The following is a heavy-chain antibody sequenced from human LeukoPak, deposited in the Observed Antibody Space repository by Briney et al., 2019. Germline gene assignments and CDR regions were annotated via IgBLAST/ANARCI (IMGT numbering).Heavy chain of an antibody. Sequence: KTSETLSLTCAVYGGSFSGYYWSWIRQPPGKGLEWIGEINHSGSTNYNPSLKSRVTISVDTSKNQFSLKLSSVTAADTAVYYCARARGYSYGPYYYSYYMDVWGKGTTVTVSS. J-gene: IGHJ6*03. D-gene: IGHD5-18*01. CDR2: INHSGST. CDR3: ARARGYSYGPYYYSYYMDV. CDR1: GGSFSGYY. V-gene: IGHV4-34*01.